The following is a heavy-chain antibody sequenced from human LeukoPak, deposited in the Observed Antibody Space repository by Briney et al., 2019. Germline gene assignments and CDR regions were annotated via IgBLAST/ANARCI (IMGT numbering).Heavy chain of an antibody. CDR1: GYNFNIYW. D-gene: IGHD3-3*01. V-gene: IGHV5-51*01. CDR3: ARHYADFWSGYYY. Sequence: GESLKISCKGSGYNFNIYWIGWVRQMPGTGLEWMGKIYAGDSDPKYSPSFQGQVTISADKSISTAYLQWSSLKASDTAMYYCARHYADFWSGYYYWGQGTLVTVSS. J-gene: IGHJ4*02. CDR2: IYAGDSDP.